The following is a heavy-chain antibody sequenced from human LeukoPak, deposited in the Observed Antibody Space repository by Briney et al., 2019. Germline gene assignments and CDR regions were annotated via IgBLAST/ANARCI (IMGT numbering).Heavy chain of an antibody. CDR3: ANARGYCSGGRCYSLDDAFDY. D-gene: IGHD2-15*01. CDR1: GFTFSNYG. J-gene: IGHJ4*02. V-gene: IGHV3-23*01. CDR2: ISGSAIAI. Sequence: GGSLRLSCAASGFTFSNYGMSWVRQAPGKGLEWVSAISGSAIAIYYADSVKGRFTISRDNSKNTLFLQMNSLRAEDTAIYYCANARGYCSGGRCYSLDDAFDYWGQGTLVTVSS.